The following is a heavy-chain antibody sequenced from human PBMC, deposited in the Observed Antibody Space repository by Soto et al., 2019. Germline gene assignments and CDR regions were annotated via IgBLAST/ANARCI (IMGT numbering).Heavy chain of an antibody. J-gene: IGHJ4*02. V-gene: IGHV3-33*01. CDR1: GFTFSSYG. Sequence: QVQLVESGGGVVQPRRSLRLSCAASGFTFSSYGMHWVRQAPGKGLEWVAVIWYDGSNKYYADSVKGRFTISRDNSKNTLYLQMNSLRAEDTAVYYCARDGATTVTTRYFDYWGQGTLVTVSS. CDR3: ARDGATTVTTRYFDY. CDR2: IWYDGSNK. D-gene: IGHD4-4*01.